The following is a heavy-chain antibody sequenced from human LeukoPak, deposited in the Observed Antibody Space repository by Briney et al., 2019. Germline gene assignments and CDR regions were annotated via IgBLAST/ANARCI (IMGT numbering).Heavy chain of an antibody. CDR3: ARGRPSIAVATTGIDY. J-gene: IGHJ4*02. CDR1: GGSFSTYY. D-gene: IGHD6-19*01. Sequence: SETLSLTCAVYGGSFSTYYWSWIRQPPGKGLEWIGEVTHTGSTNYKPSLKSRVTISVDTSKNHFSLKLSSVTAAGTAVYYCARGRPSIAVATTGIDYWGQGTLVTVSS. CDR2: VTHTGST. V-gene: IGHV4-34*01.